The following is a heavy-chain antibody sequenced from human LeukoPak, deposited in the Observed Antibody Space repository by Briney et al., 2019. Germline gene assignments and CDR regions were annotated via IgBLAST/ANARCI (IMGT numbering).Heavy chain of an antibody. Sequence: PSETLSPTCAVYGGSFSGYYWSWIRQPPGKGLEGIGYIYYSGSTNYNPSLKSRVTISVDTSKNQFSLKLSSVTAADTAVYYCARAGQYYDFWSASYGGDYFDYWGQGTLVTVSS. D-gene: IGHD3-3*01. CDR2: IYYSGST. V-gene: IGHV4-59*01. CDR1: GGSFSGYY. J-gene: IGHJ4*02. CDR3: ARAGQYYDFWSASYGGDYFDY.